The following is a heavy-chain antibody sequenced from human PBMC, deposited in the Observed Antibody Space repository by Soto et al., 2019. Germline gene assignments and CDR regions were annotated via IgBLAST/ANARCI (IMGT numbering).Heavy chain of an antibody. V-gene: IGHV3-7*01. Sequence: PGGSLRLSCTAASGFPLRNYWMTWVRQAPGKGLEWVANINRDGGEKYYVDSVKGRFTISRDDAKNSLDLQMNSLRAEDTAVYYCARASRSEYTAYALDYWGQGTPVTVSS. CDR2: INRDGGEK. J-gene: IGHJ4*02. D-gene: IGHD5-12*01. CDR1: GFPLRNYW. CDR3: ARASRSEYTAYALDY.